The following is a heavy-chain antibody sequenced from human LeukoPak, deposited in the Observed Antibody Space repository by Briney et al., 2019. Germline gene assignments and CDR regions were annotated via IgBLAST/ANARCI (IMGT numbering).Heavy chain of an antibody. D-gene: IGHD2-15*01. J-gene: IGHJ1*01. Sequence: PGGSLRLSCAASGFTFSSYAMSWVRQAPGKGLEWVSAISGSGGSTYYADSVKGRFTISRDNSKNTLYLQMNSLRAEDTAVYYCATSYCSGGSCYPQYFQHWGQGTPVTVSS. V-gene: IGHV3-23*01. CDR3: ATSYCSGGSCYPQYFQH. CDR1: GFTFSSYA. CDR2: ISGSGGST.